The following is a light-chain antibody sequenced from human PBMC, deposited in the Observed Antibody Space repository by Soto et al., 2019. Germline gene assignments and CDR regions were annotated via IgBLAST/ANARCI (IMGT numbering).Light chain of an antibody. CDR2: GAS. J-gene: IGKJ1*01. V-gene: IGKV3-20*01. CDR1: QSVSSNY. CDR3: QHFGSSPPWP. Sequence: ENVLTQFPGTLSLSPGERATLSCRASQSVSSNYLAWYQQKPGQAPRLLIYGASSRAAGIPDRFRGSGSGTDFTRNISRLEPEDFAVYYCQHFGSSPPWPFGQGTKVEMK.